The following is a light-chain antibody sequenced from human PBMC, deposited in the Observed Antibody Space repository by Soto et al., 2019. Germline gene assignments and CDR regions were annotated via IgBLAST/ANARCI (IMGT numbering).Light chain of an antibody. CDR1: SSNIGAGYD. CDR3: QSYDSSLSGPRV. J-gene: IGLJ2*01. CDR2: GNS. Sequence: QSVLTQPPSVSGAPGQRVTISCTGSSSNIGAGYDVHWYQQLPGTAPKLLIYGNSNRPSGVPDRSSGSKSGTSASLAITGLQAEDEADYYCQSYDSSLSGPRVVCGGTEPTVL. V-gene: IGLV1-40*01.